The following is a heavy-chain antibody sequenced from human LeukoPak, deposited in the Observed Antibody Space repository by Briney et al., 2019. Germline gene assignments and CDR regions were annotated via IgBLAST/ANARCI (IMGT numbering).Heavy chain of an antibody. CDR3: AIGSGSYYGAQFDY. V-gene: IGHV3-23*01. D-gene: IGHD1-26*01. CDR2: ISGSGGST. J-gene: IGHJ4*02. Sequence: QSGGSLRLSCAASGFTFSNYAMSWVRQAPGKGLEWVSAISGSGGSTYYADSVKGRFTISRDNSKNTLYLQMNSLRAEDTAVYYCAIGSGSYYGAQFDYWGQGTLVTVSS. CDR1: GFTFSNYA.